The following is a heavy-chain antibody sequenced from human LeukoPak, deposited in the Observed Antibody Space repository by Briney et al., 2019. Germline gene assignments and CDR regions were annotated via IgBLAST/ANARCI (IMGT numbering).Heavy chain of an antibody. D-gene: IGHD2-21*02. CDR2: IYYSGST. J-gene: IGHJ3*02. CDR1: GGSISSSSYY. CDR3: AKSGYCGGDCYYAFDI. Sequence: SGTLSLTCTVSGGSISSSSYYWGWIRQPPGTGLEWIGSIYYSGSTYYNPSLKSRVTISVDTSKNQFSLKLSSVTAADTAVYYCAKSGYCGGDCYYAFDIWGQGTMVTVSS. V-gene: IGHV4-39*01.